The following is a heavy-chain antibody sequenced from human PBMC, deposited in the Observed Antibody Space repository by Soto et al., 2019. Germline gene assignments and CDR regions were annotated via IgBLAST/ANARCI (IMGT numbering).Heavy chain of an antibody. CDR3: ASSGPSSGYAGPLDY. V-gene: IGHV1-69*13. J-gene: IGHJ4*02. CDR2: IIPIFGTA. Sequence: ASVKVSCKASGGTFSSYAISWVRQAPGQGLEWMGGIIPIFGTANYAQKFQGRVTITADESTSTAYMELSSLRSEDTAVYYCASSGPSSGYAGPLDYWGQGTLVTVSS. D-gene: IGHD3-22*01. CDR1: GGTFSSYA.